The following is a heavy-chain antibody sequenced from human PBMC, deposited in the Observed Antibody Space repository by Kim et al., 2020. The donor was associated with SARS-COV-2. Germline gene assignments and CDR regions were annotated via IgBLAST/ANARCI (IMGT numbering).Heavy chain of an antibody. CDR1: GFTFSSYE. CDR2: ISSSGSTI. V-gene: IGHV3-48*03. J-gene: IGHJ3*02. CDR3: ARSHPTGITMIVVEEGAFDI. Sequence: GGSLRLSCAASGFTFSSYEMNWVRQAPGKGLEWVSYISSSGSTIYYADSVKGRFTISRDNAKNSLYLQMNSLRAEDTAVYYCARSHPTGITMIVVEEGAFDIWGQGTMVTVSS. D-gene: IGHD3-22*01.